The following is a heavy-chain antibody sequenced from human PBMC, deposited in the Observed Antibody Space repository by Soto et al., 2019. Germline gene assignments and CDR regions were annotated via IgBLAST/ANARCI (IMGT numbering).Heavy chain of an antibody. CDR2: TYYRSIWQT. D-gene: IGHD6-6*01. J-gene: IGHJ5*02. CDR3: ARLVGNSWLDQ. Sequence: SQTRSVPGGVSGGGVSRNEAVGDWIRPSPSRGLEWLGRTYYRSIWQTEYAVSVKGRMTINPDASKNQFSLQPNSVTPEDTAMYYCARLVGNSWLDQWGQGTLVTVSS. CDR1: GGGVSRNEAV. V-gene: IGHV6-1*01.